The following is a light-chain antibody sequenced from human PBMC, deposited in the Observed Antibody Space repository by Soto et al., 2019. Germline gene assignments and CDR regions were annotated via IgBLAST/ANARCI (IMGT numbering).Light chain of an antibody. J-gene: IGLJ2*01. CDR2: DVS. Sequence: QSALTQPASVSGSPGQSITISCTGTSSDVGGYNYVSWYQQHPGKAPKLMIYDVSNRPSGVSNRFSGSKSGNTASLTISGLQDEDDDDYYCSSYTSSSPYVVFGGGTKLTVL. CDR3: SSYTSSSPYVV. CDR1: SSDVGGYNY. V-gene: IGLV2-14*01.